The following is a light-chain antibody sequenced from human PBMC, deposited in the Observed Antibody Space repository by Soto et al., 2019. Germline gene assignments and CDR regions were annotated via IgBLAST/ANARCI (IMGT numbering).Light chain of an antibody. CDR1: QSVSSN. CDR3: QQYNNWPRIT. J-gene: IGKJ5*01. CDR2: GAS. V-gene: IGKV3-15*01. Sequence: EIVMTQSPATLSVSPWGRATLSCRASQSVSSNLAWYQQKPGQAPRLLIYGASTRATGIPARFSGSGSGTEFTLTISSLQSEDFVVYYCQQYNNWPRITFGQGTRLEIK.